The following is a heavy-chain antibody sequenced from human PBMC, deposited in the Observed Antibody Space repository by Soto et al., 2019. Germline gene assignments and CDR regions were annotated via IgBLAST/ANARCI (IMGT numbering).Heavy chain of an antibody. V-gene: IGHV1-2*02. CDR1: GYTFTGYY. J-gene: IGHJ5*02. CDR3: ERDPSPYGSGFKLFDP. Sequence: QVQLVQSGAEVKKPGASVKVSCKASGYTFTGYYMHWVRQAPVQGLEWMGWINPNSGGTNYAQKFHGGVTMTRDTSSSTASIELSRLRSEDTAVYDCERDPSPYGSGFKLFDPWCQGTLVTVSS. D-gene: IGHD3-10*01. CDR2: INPNSGGT.